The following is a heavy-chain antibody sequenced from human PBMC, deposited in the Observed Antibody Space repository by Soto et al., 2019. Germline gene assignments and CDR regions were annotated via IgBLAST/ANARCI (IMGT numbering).Heavy chain of an antibody. CDR3: GRTMVGGFYNYSGMDF. D-gene: IGHD3-10*01. J-gene: IGHJ6*01. V-gene: IGHV3-30-3*01. Sequence: GGSLRLSCAASGFTFSSHAMHWVRQAPGKGLEWVAVISYDGTNKYYADSVKGRFTISRDNSKNTLYLQMNSLRGEDTAVYYLGRTMVGGFYNYSGMDFWGKGPRSPSPQ. CDR1: GFTFSSHA. CDR2: ISYDGTNK.